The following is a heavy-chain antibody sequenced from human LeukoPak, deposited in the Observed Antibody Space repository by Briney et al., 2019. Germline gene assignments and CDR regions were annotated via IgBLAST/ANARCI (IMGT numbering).Heavy chain of an antibody. J-gene: IGHJ6*02. CDR3: ARDVGWPRIAYYYAMDV. Sequence: GGSLRLSCVASGFTIGTHGMHWVRQAPGKGLEAVAIIFYDGSEEYHADSVKGRFSISRDISKNTLYLQMNSLRAEDTAVYYCARDVGWPRIAYYYAMDVWGQGTTVMVSS. CDR2: IFYDGSEE. D-gene: IGHD5-12*01. V-gene: IGHV3-33*01. CDR1: GFTIGTHG.